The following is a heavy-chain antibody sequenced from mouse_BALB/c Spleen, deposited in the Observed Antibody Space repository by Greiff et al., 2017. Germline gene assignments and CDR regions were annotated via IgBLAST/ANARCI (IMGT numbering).Heavy chain of an antibody. J-gene: IGHJ4*01. CDR2: INPNNGGT. Sequence: VQLQQSGPELVKPGASVKIPCKASGYTFTDYNMDWVKQSHGKSLEWIGDINPNNGGTIYNQKFKGKATLTVDKSSSTAYMELRSLTSEDTAVYYCARRQLGDAMDYWGQGTSVTVSA. V-gene: IGHV1-18*01. D-gene: IGHD3-2*01. CDR3: ARRQLGDAMDY. CDR1: GYTFTDYN.